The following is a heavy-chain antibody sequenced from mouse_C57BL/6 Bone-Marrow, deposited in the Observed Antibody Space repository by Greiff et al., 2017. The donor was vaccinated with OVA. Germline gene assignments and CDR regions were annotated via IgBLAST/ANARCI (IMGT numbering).Heavy chain of an antibody. V-gene: IGHV5-6*01. CDR1: GFTFSSYG. J-gene: IGHJ2*01. Sequence: EVQGVESGGDLVKPGGSLKLSCAASGFTFSSYGMSWVRQTPDKRLEWVATISSGGSYTYYPDSVKGRFTISRDNAKNTLYLQMSSLKSEDTAMYYCARLSDGYYDWGQGTTLTVSS. CDR3: ARLSDGYYD. D-gene: IGHD2-3*01. CDR2: ISSGGSYT.